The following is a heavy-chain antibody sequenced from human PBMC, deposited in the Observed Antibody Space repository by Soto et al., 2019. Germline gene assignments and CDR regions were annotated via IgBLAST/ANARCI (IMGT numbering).Heavy chain of an antibody. Sequence: GGSLRLSCAGSGFTFGDSYMSWIRQAPGKGLEWLSYISPGSRYPAYADSVKGRFTISRDNAKRSLYLQMTSLTAEDTAIYYCVRGGGGGLFDPWGQGAMVTVSS. J-gene: IGHJ5*02. CDR3: VRGGGGGLFDP. V-gene: IGHV3-11*06. D-gene: IGHD2-15*01. CDR1: GFTFGDSY. CDR2: ISPGSRYP.